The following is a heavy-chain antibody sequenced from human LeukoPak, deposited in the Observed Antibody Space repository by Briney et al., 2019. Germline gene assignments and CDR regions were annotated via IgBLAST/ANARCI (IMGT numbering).Heavy chain of an antibody. V-gene: IGHV3-21*01. CDR1: GFTFSSYS. Sequence: GGSLRLSCAASGFTFSSYSMNWVRQAPGKGLEWVSSISSSSSYIYYADSVKGRFTISRDNAKNSLYLQMNSLRAEDTAVYYCATSFKNPYYYYYMDVWGQGTTVTVSS. CDR2: ISSSSSYI. D-gene: IGHD2-15*01. J-gene: IGHJ6*03. CDR3: ATSFKNPYYYYYMDV.